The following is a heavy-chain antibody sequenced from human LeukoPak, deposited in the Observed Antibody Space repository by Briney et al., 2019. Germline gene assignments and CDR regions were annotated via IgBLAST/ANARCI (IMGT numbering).Heavy chain of an antibody. CDR2: IIPIFGTA. D-gene: IGHD1-26*01. CDR3: ARVIVVHGIYYFDY. J-gene: IGHJ4*02. CDR1: GGTFSSYA. Sequence: SVKVSCKASGGTFSSYAISWVRQAPGQGLEWMGGIIPIFGTANYAQKFQGRVTITADESTSTAYMGLGSMRSEDTAVYYCARVIVVHGIYYFDYWGQGTLVTVSS. V-gene: IGHV1-69*01.